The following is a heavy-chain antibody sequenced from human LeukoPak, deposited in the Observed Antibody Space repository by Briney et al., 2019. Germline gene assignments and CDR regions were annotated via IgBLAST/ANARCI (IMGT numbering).Heavy chain of an antibody. J-gene: IGHJ4*02. V-gene: IGHV4-30-2*01. Sequence: SQTLSLTCTVSGGSISSGGYYWSWIRQPPGKGLEWIGYIYHSGSTYYNPSLKSRVTMSIDTSKNQFSLKLSSVTAADTAVYYCARDRPGGSSLDYWGQGTLVTVSS. CDR3: ARDRPGGSSLDY. CDR1: GGSISSGGYY. CDR2: IYHSGST. D-gene: IGHD6-13*01.